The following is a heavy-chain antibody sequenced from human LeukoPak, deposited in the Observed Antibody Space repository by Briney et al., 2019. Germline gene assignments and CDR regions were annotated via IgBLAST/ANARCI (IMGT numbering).Heavy chain of an antibody. CDR1: GYSLNSGFY. Sequence: PSETLSFTCTVSGYSLNSGFYWGWIRQPPGKGLEWIGTIHRGGTTDYNPSLKSRLTISVDTSKNQFSLHLTSVTAADTAVYYCVRVYIYGRSYFDYWGQGTLVTVSS. D-gene: IGHD5-18*01. CDR2: IHRGGTT. CDR3: VRVYIYGRSYFDY. J-gene: IGHJ4*02. V-gene: IGHV4-38-2*02.